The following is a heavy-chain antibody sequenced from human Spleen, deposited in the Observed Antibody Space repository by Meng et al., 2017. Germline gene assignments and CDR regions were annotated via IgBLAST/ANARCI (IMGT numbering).Heavy chain of an antibody. D-gene: IGHD6-13*01. J-gene: IGHJ4*02. V-gene: IGHV3-74*03. CDR3: ARDLGGIFAY. Sequence: GSLKISCAASGFTFSSYNMHWVRQTPGEGLVWVSRINTDASSTTYADSVKGRFTISRDDAKNTVYLQMNSLRAEDTAVYYCARDLGGIFAYWGQGALVTVSS. CDR1: GFTFSSYN. CDR2: INTDASST.